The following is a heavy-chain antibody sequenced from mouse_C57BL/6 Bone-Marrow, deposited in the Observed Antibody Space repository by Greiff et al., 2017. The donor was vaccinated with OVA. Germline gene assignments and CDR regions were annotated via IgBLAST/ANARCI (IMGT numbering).Heavy chain of an antibody. V-gene: IGHV5-15*01. CDR2: ISNLAYSI. CDR1: GFTFSDYG. D-gene: IGHD2-4*01. CDR3: ARQGREDYDGRVWFAY. Sequence: EVMLVESGGGLVQPGGSLKLSCAASGFTFSDYGMAWVRQAPRKGPEWVAFISNLAYSIYYADTVTGRFTISRENAKNTLYLEMSSLRSEDTAMYYWARQGREDYDGRVWFAYWGQGTLVTVSA. J-gene: IGHJ3*01.